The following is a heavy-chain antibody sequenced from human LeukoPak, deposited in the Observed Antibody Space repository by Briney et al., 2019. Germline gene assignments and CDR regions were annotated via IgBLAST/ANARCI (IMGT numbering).Heavy chain of an antibody. V-gene: IGHV1-46*01. Sequence: ASVKVSRKASGYTFTSYYMQWVRQAPGHGLEWMGIISPSGVSTSYAQKFQGRVTMTRDKSRSAVYMELTSLRSEETAVDYCERKLGYNWNYAGFSPFDYWGQGTLVTVSS. CDR1: GYTFTSYY. CDR3: ERKLGYNWNYAGFSPFDY. CDR2: ISPSGVST. J-gene: IGHJ4*02. D-gene: IGHD1-7*01.